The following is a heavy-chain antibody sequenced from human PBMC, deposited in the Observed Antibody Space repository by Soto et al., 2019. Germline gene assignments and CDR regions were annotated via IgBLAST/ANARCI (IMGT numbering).Heavy chain of an antibody. J-gene: IGHJ5*02. CDR1: GYTLTELS. Sequence: QVQLVHSGAEVKKPGASVKVSCKVSGYTLTELSMHWVRQAPGKGLEWMGGFDPEDGETIYAQKFQGRVTMTEDTYTDTAYMELSSLRSEDTAVYYCATDSTTTTLLHLGELSSWGQGTLVTVSS. CDR3: ATDSTTTTLLHLGELSS. V-gene: IGHV1-24*01. D-gene: IGHD3-16*02. CDR2: FDPEDGET.